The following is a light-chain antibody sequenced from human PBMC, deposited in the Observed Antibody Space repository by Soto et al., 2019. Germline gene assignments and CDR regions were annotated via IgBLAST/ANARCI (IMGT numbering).Light chain of an antibody. CDR1: QSVRSK. CDR3: QQYNNCPSIT. Sequence: EIVMTQSPGTLSVSPGERATLSCRASQSVRSKLAWYQQKPGQAPRLLISDASTRATGIPARFSGSGSGTEFTLTISSLQSEDFAVYYCQQYNNCPSITFGQGTRLEIK. CDR2: DAS. J-gene: IGKJ5*01. V-gene: IGKV3-15*01.